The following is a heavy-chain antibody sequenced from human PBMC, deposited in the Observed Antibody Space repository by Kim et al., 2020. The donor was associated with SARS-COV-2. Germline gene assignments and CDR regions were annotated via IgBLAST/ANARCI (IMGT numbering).Heavy chain of an antibody. V-gene: IGHV1-69*02. CDR2: IIPILGIA. CDR3: ASTQGGAISSWYGLHFFDY. CDR1: GGTFSSYT. D-gene: IGHD6-13*01. Sequence: SVKVSCKASGGTFSSYTISLVRQAPGQGLEWMGRIIPILGIANYAQKFQGRVTITADKSTSTAYMELSSLRSEDTAVYYCASTQGGAISSWYGLHFFDYWGQGTLVTVSS. J-gene: IGHJ4*02.